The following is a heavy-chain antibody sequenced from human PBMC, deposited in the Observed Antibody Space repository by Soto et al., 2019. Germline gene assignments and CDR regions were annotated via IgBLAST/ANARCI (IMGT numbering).Heavy chain of an antibody. Sequence: GGSLRLSCAASGFTVSSNYMSWVRQAPGKGLEWISIIYSAGNTYYADSVKGRFTISRDNSKNTLYLQMNSLRAEDTAVYYCARLDQAVTDAFDIWGQGTMVTVSS. D-gene: IGHD2-15*01. CDR2: IYSAGNT. V-gene: IGHV3-66*04. J-gene: IGHJ3*02. CDR1: GFTVSSNY. CDR3: ARLDQAVTDAFDI.